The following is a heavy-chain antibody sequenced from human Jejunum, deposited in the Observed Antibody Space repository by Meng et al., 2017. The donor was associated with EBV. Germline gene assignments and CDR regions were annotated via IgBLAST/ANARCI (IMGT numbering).Heavy chain of an antibody. Sequence: QVQLQESGPGLVKPSETLSLTCTVYGGSVSSGSYYWSWIRQPPGKGLEWIGYIYYSGRTNYNASLKSRVTISADTSKNQFSLKLSSVTAADTAVYYCARCPIAEGGYWGQGTLVTVSA. CDR1: GGSVSSGSYY. V-gene: IGHV4-61*01. CDR3: ARCPIAEGGY. CDR2: IYYSGRT. D-gene: IGHD6-13*01. J-gene: IGHJ4*02.